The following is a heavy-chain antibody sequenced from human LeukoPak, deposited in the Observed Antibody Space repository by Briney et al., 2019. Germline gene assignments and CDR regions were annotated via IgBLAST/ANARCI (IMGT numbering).Heavy chain of an antibody. CDR3: ARRGGSYPIDDAFDI. CDR2: ISSSSSTI. J-gene: IGHJ3*02. CDR1: GFTFSSYS. D-gene: IGHD1-26*01. Sequence: GGSLRLSCAASGFTFSSYSMIWVRQAPGKGLEWVSYISSSSSTIYYADSVKGRFTISRDNAKNSLYLQMNSLRAEDTAVYYCARRGGSYPIDDAFDIWGQGTMVTVSS. V-gene: IGHV3-48*01.